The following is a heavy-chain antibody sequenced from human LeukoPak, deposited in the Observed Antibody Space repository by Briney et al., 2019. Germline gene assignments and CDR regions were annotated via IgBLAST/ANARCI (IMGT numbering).Heavy chain of an antibody. CDR3: ARQGYSGSYYFDY. V-gene: IGHV4-34*01. CDR2: INHSGST. CDR1: GGSFSGYY. J-gene: IGHJ4*02. Sequence: SETLSLTCAVYGGSFSGYYWSWIRQPPGEGLEWIGEINHSGSTNYNPSLKSRVTISVDTSKNQFSLKLSSVTAADTAVYYCARQGYSGSYYFDYWGQGTLVTVSS. D-gene: IGHD1-26*01.